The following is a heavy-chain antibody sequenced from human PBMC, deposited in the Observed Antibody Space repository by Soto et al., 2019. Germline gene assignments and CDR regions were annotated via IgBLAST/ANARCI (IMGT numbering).Heavy chain of an antibody. CDR3: ARHRPYFGSGSYFYGMDV. V-gene: IGHV1-69*06. Sequence: QVQLVQSGAEAKKPGSSVKVSCKTSGGTFSSYAISWVRQAPGQGLEWMGGIVPLFRTTNYAQKFQGRVTITADTSTYTVYMELSGLRSGDTAIYYCARHRPYFGSGSYFYGMDVWGQGTTVTVSS. D-gene: IGHD3-10*01. CDR1: GGTFSSYA. J-gene: IGHJ6*02. CDR2: IVPLFRTT.